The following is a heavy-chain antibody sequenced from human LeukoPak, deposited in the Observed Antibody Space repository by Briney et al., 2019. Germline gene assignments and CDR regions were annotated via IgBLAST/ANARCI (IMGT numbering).Heavy chain of an antibody. V-gene: IGHV3-23*01. D-gene: IGHD2-8*01. CDR3: AKVPLYRNWFDP. Sequence: ETLSLTCTVSGGSISSYYWSWVRQAPGKGLEWVSAISGSGGSTYYADSVKGRFTISRDNSKNTLYLQMNSLRAEDTAVYYCAKVPLYRNWFDPWGQGTLVTVSS. J-gene: IGHJ5*02. CDR1: GGSISSYY. CDR2: ISGSGGST.